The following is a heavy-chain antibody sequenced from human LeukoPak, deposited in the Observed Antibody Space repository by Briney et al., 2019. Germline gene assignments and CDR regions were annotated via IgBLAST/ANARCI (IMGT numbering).Heavy chain of an antibody. CDR3: ARDRGSTGMRLNWFDP. V-gene: IGHV1-46*01. CDR2: INPSGGST. CDR1: GYTFTSYY. J-gene: IGHJ5*02. Sequence: ASVKVSCKASGYTFTSYYMHWVRQAPGQGLEWMGIINPSGGSTSYAQKFQGRVTMTRDTSTSTVYMELRSLRSDDTAVYYCARDRGSTGMRLNWFDPWGQGTLVTVSS. D-gene: IGHD2-15*01.